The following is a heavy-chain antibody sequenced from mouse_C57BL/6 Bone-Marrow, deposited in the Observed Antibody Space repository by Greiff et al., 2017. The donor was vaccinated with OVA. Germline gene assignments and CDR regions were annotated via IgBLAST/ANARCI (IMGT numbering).Heavy chain of an antibody. V-gene: IGHV1-54*01. Sequence: QVQLQQSGAELVRPGTSVKVSCKASGYAFTNYLIEWVKQRPGQGLAWIGVLNPGSGGTNYNETFKGKATLTADKSSSTACMQLSRLTSEDSAVYFCAREGGYYAIDYWGQGTSGTGSA. CDR1: GYAFTNYL. J-gene: IGHJ4*01. CDR2: LNPGSGGT. CDR3: AREGGYYAIDY.